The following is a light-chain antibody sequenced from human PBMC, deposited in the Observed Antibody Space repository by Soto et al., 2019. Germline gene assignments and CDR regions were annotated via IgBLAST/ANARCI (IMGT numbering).Light chain of an antibody. CDR3: QQYYRPWT. CDR2: WAS. V-gene: IGKV4-1*01. Sequence: DIVMTQSPDSLAVSLGERANINCKSSQSVLYSSNNKNYLAWYQQKPGQPPKLLIYWASTRESGVPDRFSGSGSGTDFTLTISSLQAEDVAVYYCQQYYRPWTFGQGTKVEIK. J-gene: IGKJ1*01. CDR1: QSVLYSSNNKNY.